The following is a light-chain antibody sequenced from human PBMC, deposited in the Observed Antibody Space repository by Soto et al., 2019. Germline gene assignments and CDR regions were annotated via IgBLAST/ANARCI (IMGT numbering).Light chain of an antibody. J-gene: IGKJ2*01. CDR2: AAS. CDR3: LQHNSYQYT. Sequence: DIQMTQSPSSLSASVGDRVSITCRASQGITRDLAWYQQKPGKAPKRLIYAASSLQSGVPSRFSGSGSGTEFTLTISSLQPEDFATYYCLQHNSYQYTCGQGTRLEIK. CDR1: QGITRD. V-gene: IGKV1-17*01.